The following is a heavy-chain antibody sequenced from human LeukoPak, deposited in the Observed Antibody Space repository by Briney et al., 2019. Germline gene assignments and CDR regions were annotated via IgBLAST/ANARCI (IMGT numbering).Heavy chain of an antibody. D-gene: IGHD3-22*01. V-gene: IGHV4-34*01. CDR2: INHSGST. Sequence: PSETLSLTCAVYGGSFSGYYWSWIRQPPGKGLEWIGEINHSGSTNYNPSLKSRVTISLDTSKTHFSLTLSSLTAADTAVYYCARSPPGWYYDNSGQYYFDTWGQGALVTVSS. J-gene: IGHJ4*02. CDR1: GGSFSGYY. CDR3: ARSPPGWYYDNSGQYYFDT.